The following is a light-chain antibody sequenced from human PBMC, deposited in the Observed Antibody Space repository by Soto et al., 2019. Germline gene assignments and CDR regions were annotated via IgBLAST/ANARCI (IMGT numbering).Light chain of an antibody. V-gene: IGKV3-20*01. J-gene: IGKJ5*01. CDR2: GAS. CDR1: QSVRSNH. CDR3: QQYGTSPTT. Sequence: EIVLMQSPDTLPLSPGERVTLSCRASQSVRSNHLAWYQQKPGQAPRSLMFGASIRAAGIPDRFSGSGSGTDFTLTISRQEPEVFVLYYCQQYGTSPTTFGQGTRLDIK.